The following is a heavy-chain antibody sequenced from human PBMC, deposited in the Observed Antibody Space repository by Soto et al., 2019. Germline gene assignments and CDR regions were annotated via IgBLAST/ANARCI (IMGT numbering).Heavy chain of an antibody. D-gene: IGHD3-10*01. J-gene: IGHJ6*02. CDR1: GGSITNYY. CDR2: INYDGYS. Sequence: QVQLQESGPGLVKPSETLSLTCTVSGGSITNYYCSWFRQPPGKGLEWIGYINYDGYSAYNLSLKRRVTLSMDASKTHFSLMLESVTATDTALYYCARHGFGPLHGLVDVWGPGTTVIVSS. V-gene: IGHV4-59*08. CDR3: ARHGFGPLHGLVDV.